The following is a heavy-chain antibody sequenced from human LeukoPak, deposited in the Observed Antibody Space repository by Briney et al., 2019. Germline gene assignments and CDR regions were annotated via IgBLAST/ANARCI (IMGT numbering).Heavy chain of an antibody. D-gene: IGHD6-13*01. J-gene: IGHJ4*02. V-gene: IGHV4-59*01. CDR3: ARGASRAAAVNY. CDR2: IYYSGST. CDR1: GGSISSYY. Sequence: SETLSLTCTVSGGSISSYYWGWIRQPPGKGLEWIGYIYYSGSTNYNPSLKSRVTISVDTSNNQFSLKLSSVTAADTAVYYCARGASRAAAVNYWGQGTVVTVSS.